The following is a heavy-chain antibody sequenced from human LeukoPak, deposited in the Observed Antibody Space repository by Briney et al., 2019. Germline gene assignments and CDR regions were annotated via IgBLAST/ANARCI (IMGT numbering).Heavy chain of an antibody. V-gene: IGHV1-2*02. D-gene: IGHD3-22*01. CDR1: GYTFTGYH. CDR2: INPNSGGT. CDR3: TRANRVYDCDTTPLPDY. Sequence: ASVKVSCKASGYTFTGYHMHWVRQAPGQGLEWMGWINPNSGGTNYAQKFQGRITMTRDTSISTVYMELSRLRSDGTAVYYCTRANRVYDCDTTPLPDYWGQGTLVTVSS. J-gene: IGHJ4*02.